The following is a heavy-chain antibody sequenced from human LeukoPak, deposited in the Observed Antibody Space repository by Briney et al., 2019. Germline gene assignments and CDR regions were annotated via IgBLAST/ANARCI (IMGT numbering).Heavy chain of an antibody. CDR3: ARDTRSSGYFGEVAFDI. CDR1: GYTFTSYG. Sequence: GASVKVSCKASGYTFTSYGISWVRQAPGQGLEWMGWISAYNGNTNYAQKLQGRVTMTTDTSTSTAYMELRSLRSDDTAVYYCARDTRSSGYFGEVAFDIWGQGTMVTVSS. CDR2: ISAYNGNT. D-gene: IGHD3-22*01. V-gene: IGHV1-18*01. J-gene: IGHJ3*02.